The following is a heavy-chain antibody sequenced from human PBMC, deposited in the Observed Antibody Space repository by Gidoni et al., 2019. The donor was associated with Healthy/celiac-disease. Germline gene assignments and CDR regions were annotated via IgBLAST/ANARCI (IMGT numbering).Heavy chain of an antibody. CDR3: AREEVPAAIDYYYYYYMDV. J-gene: IGHJ6*03. CDR1: GGTFSSYT. Sequence: QVQLVQSGAEVKKPGSSVKVSCQASGGTFSSYTISWVRQAPGQGLEWMGRIIPILGIANYAQKFQGRVTITADKSTSTAYMELSSLRSEDTAVYYCAREEVPAAIDYYYYYYMDVWGKGTTVTVSS. CDR2: IIPILGIA. V-gene: IGHV1-69*08. D-gene: IGHD2-2*02.